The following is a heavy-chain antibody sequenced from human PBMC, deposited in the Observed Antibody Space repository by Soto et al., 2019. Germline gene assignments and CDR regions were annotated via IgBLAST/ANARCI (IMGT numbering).Heavy chain of an antibody. CDR2: IYYSGST. CDR3: ARGSIAAAGDAFDI. D-gene: IGHD6-13*01. CDR1: GGSISSYY. Sequence: QVQLQESGPGLVKPSETLSLTCTVSGGSISSYYWSWIRQPPGKGLEWIGYIYYSGSTNYNPSLKSRVTISVDTSKNQFSLKLSSVTAADTAVYYCARGSIAAAGDAFDIWGQGTMVTVSS. V-gene: IGHV4-59*01. J-gene: IGHJ3*02.